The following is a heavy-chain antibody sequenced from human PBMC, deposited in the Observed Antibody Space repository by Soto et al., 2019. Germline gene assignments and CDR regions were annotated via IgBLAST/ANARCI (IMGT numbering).Heavy chain of an antibody. CDR3: ATPGGFGMDV. Sequence: GESVKISCQGSGYNFATHWIGWVRHKAGKGLEWMGIIFPGDAETRYSPSFQGHITISADKSISIAYLRWSSLKASDTGMYYCATPGGFGMDVWGQGTTVTVSS. D-gene: IGHD5-12*01. CDR1: GYNFATHW. CDR2: IFPGDAET. J-gene: IGHJ6*02. V-gene: IGHV5-51*01.